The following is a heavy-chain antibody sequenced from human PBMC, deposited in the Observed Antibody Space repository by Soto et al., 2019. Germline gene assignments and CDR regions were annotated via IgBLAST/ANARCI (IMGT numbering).Heavy chain of an antibody. CDR1: GDSISSSNYH. J-gene: IGHJ3*02. D-gene: IGHD3-3*02. CDR2: VYYGGAIFYSGNI. Sequence: SETLSLTCTVSGDSISSSNYHWGWTRRPPGKGLEYIGSVYYGGAIFYSGNIYYNPSLKSRVTISVDTSKNQFSLRLSSVTAADTGVYYCVRYDRINMKPYSPEGFHIWGQGTMVTVSS. CDR3: VRYDRINMKPYSPEGFHI. V-gene: IGHV4-39*01.